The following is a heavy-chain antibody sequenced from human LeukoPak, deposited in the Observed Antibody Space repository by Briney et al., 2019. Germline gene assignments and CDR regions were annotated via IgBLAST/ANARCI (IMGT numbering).Heavy chain of an antibody. J-gene: IGHJ4*02. V-gene: IGHV3-23*01. Sequence: GGSLRLSCAASGFTFSSYAMSWVRRAPGKWLGWVSAISGSGDSTYYADSVKGRFSISRDDSKNTVHLQMNSLRAEDTTVYYCAKVDCSSSSCYKWGQGTLVTVSS. CDR3: AKVDCSSSSCYK. CDR2: ISGSGDST. CDR1: GFTFSSYA. D-gene: IGHD2-2*02.